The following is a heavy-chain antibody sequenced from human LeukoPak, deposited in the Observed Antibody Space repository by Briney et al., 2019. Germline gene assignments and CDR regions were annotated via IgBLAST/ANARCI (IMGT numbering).Heavy chain of an antibody. D-gene: IGHD2-2*01. CDR2: IIPILGIA. V-gene: IGHV1-69*04. CDR3: AGGRQYQLQGAFDI. Sequence: ASVKVSCKASGGTFSSYAISWVRQAPGQGLEWMGRIIPILGIANYAQKFQGRVTITADKSTSTAYMELSSLRSEDTAVYYCAGGRQYQLQGAFDIWGQGTMVTVSS. CDR1: GGTFSSYA. J-gene: IGHJ3*02.